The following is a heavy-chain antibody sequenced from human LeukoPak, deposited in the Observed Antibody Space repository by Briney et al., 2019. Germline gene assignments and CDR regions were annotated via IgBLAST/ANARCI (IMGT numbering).Heavy chain of an antibody. CDR3: ARGGYCSSTSCYSWFDP. V-gene: IGHV4-34*01. J-gene: IGHJ5*02. Sequence: SETLSLTCAIYGGSFSGYYWSWIRQSPGKGLEWIGEINHSGSTNYNPSLKSRVTISVDTSKNQFSLKLSSVTAADTAVYYCARGGYCSSTSCYSWFDPWGQGTPVTVSS. CDR1: GGSFSGYY. D-gene: IGHD2-2*01. CDR2: INHSGST.